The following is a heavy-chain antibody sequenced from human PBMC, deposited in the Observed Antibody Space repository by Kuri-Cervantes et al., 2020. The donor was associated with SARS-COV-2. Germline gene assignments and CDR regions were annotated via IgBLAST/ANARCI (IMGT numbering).Heavy chain of an antibody. Sequence: LSLTCVTSGFTFNSFAMNWVRQAPGRGLEWVSAISGSGSGTYYADSVKGRFTISRDISKSTVFLEMDSLRAEDTAVYYCAKDGGYSPHGPDFWGQGTLVTVSS. CDR1: GFTFNSFA. V-gene: IGHV3-23*01. D-gene: IGHD2-21*01. J-gene: IGHJ4*02. CDR3: AKDGGYSPHGPDF. CDR2: ISGSGSGT.